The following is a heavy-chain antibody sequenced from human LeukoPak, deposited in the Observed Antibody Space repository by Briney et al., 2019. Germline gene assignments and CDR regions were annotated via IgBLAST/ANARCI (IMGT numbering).Heavy chain of an antibody. CDR3: AREGGPGYCSSTSCYAGYYYYYGMDV. CDR2: INPNSGGT. J-gene: IGHJ6*02. D-gene: IGHD2-2*01. Sequence: ASVTVSCKASGYTFTGYYMHWVRQAPGQGLEWMGWINPNSGGTNYAQKLQGRVTMTRDTSISTAYMELSRLRSDDTAVYYCAREGGPGYCSSTSCYAGYYYYYGMDVWGQGTTVTVSS. CDR1: GYTFTGYY. V-gene: IGHV1-2*02.